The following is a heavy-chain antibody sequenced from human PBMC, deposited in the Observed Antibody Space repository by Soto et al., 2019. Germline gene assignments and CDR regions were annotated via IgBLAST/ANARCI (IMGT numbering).Heavy chain of an antibody. Sequence: SETLSLTCTVSGGSISSCYWSWIRQPPGKGLEWIGYIYYSGSTNYNPSLKSRVTISVDTSKNQFSLKLSSVTAADTAVYYCARSDDYGDPYLCDYWGQGTLVTVSS. J-gene: IGHJ4*02. CDR3: ARSDDYGDPYLCDY. V-gene: IGHV4-59*01. CDR1: GGSISSCY. D-gene: IGHD4-17*01. CDR2: IYYSGST.